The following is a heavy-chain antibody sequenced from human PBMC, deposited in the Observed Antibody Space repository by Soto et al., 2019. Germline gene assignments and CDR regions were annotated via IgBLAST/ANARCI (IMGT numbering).Heavy chain of an antibody. CDR3: AINTQLGPSVTPFDY. D-gene: IGHD1-1*01. V-gene: IGHV5-51*01. J-gene: IGHJ4*02. CDR2: IYPGDSDT. CDR1: GYSFTSYW. Sequence: GESLKISCKGSGYSFTSYWIGWVRQMPGKGLEWMGIIYPGDSDTRYSPSFQGQVTISADKSISPAYLQWSSLKASDTAMYYCAINTQLGPSVTPFDYWGQGTLVTVSS.